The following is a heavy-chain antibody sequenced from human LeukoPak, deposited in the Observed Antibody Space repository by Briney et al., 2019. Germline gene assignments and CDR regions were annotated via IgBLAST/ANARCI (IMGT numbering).Heavy chain of an antibody. Sequence: SVKVSCKASGGTFSSYAISWVRQAPGQGLEWMGGIIPIFGTANYAQKFQGRVTITADESTSTAYMELSSLRSEDTAVYYCARSSGYSYGYGSRAFDIWGQGTMVTVS. V-gene: IGHV1-69*01. J-gene: IGHJ3*02. CDR2: IIPIFGTA. CDR3: ARSSGYSYGYGSRAFDI. CDR1: GGTFSSYA. D-gene: IGHD5-18*01.